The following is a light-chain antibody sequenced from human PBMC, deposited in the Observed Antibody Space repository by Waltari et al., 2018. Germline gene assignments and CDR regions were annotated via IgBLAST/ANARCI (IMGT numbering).Light chain of an antibody. V-gene: IGLV1-40*01. CDR3: QSYDSLSALYV. J-gene: IGLJ1*01. CDR2: DKF. CDR1: SSNIGAAYD. Sequence: QSVLTQPPSVSGAPGQTVTISCIGSSSNIGAAYDVHWYQQLPGTAPKLLIFDKFVRPSGVPDRFSASKSGTSASLASSGLQAEDEADYYCQSYDSLSALYVFGTGTKVSVL.